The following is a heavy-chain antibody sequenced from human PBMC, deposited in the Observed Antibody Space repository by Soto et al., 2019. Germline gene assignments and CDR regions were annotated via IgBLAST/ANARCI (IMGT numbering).Heavy chain of an antibody. CDR3: AKNPGVQWLVRNYYDSSGWYYFDY. D-gene: IGHD3-22*01. Sequence: GGSLRLSCAASGFTFSSYAMSWVRQAPGKGLEWVSAISGSGGSTYYADSVKGRFTISRDNSKNTLYLQMNSLRAEDTAVYYCAKNPGVQWLVRNYYDSSGWYYFDYWGQGTLVTVSS. CDR1: GFTFSSYA. J-gene: IGHJ4*02. V-gene: IGHV3-23*01. CDR2: ISGSGGST.